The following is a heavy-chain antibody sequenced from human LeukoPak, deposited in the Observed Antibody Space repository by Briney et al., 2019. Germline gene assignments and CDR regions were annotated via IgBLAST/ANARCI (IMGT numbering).Heavy chain of an antibody. CDR1: GFTFSSYS. CDR3: ARDKYYGSGSCLDY. CDR2: ISSSSSYI. J-gene: IGHJ4*02. D-gene: IGHD3-10*01. V-gene: IGHV3-21*01. Sequence: SGGSLRLSCAASGFTFSSYSMNWVRQAPGKGLEWDSSISSSSSYIYYADSVKGRFTISRDNAKNSLYLQMNSLRAEDTAVSYCARDKYYGSGSCLDYWGQGTLVTVSS.